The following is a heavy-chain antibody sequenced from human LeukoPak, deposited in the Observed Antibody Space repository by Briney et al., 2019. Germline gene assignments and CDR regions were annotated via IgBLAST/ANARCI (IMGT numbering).Heavy chain of an antibody. V-gene: IGHV3-74*01. CDR2: INTDGSST. Sequence: GGSLRLACAGSGFTFGNYWMHWVRQAPGKGLVCVSHINTDGSSTTYVDSVKGRFTISRDNAKNSLYLQMNSLRAEDTAVYYCAELGITMIGGVWGKGTTVTISS. CDR3: AELGITMIGGV. D-gene: IGHD3-10*02. J-gene: IGHJ6*04. CDR1: GFTFGNYW.